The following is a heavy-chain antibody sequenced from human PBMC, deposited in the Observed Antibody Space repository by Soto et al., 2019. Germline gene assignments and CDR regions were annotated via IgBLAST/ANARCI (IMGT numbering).Heavy chain of an antibody. CDR3: ARGKSSDAYNPLGY. J-gene: IGHJ4*02. CDR1: GFTVSKYY. Sequence: GSLRLSCAASGFTVSKYYMSWVRQSPGRGLEWVSVIYTAGPTYYADSVKGRFTISRDESKNSLFLQMDNLRAEDTATYFCARGKSSDAYNPLGYWGLGTPVTVSS. CDR2: IYTAGPT. D-gene: IGHD1-1*01. V-gene: IGHV3-53*01.